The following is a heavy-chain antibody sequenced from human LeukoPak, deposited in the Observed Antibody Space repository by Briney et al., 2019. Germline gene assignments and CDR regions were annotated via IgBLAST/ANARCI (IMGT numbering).Heavy chain of an antibody. CDR2: INTHTGNP. J-gene: IGHJ1*01. D-gene: IGHD1-26*01. CDR3: ARGSYNSGSLGFSQN. Sequence: GASVKVSCKASGYTFTSYAMNWVRQAPGQGLEWMGWINTHTGNPTYAQGFTGRFVFSLDASVSTAYLQISSLKADDTAVYYCARGSYNSGSLGFSQNWGQGTLVTVSS. V-gene: IGHV7-4-1*02. CDR1: GYTFTSYA.